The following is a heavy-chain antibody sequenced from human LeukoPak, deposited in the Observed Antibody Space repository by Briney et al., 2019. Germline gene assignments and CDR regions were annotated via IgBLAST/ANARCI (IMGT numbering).Heavy chain of an antibody. CDR3: ATVDSSGYSQFDY. CDR2: MNPNSGNT. CDR1: GYTFTSYD. J-gene: IGHJ4*02. D-gene: IGHD3-22*01. V-gene: IGHV1-8*01. Sequence: ASVKVSCKASGYTFTSYDINWVRQATGQGLEWMGYMNPNSGNTGYAQKFQGRVTITRNTSISTAYMELSSLRSEDTAVYYCATVDSSGYSQFDYWGQGTLVTVSS.